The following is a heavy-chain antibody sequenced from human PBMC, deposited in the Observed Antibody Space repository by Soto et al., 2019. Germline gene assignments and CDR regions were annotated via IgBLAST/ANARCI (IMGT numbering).Heavy chain of an antibody. Sequence: ASVKVSCKACGYTFISYAMQWVGQAPGQRLEWMGWINAGNGNTKYSQKFQGRVTITRYTSASTAYMELSSLRSEDTGVYYCARSIVVVTALDYWGQGTLVTVSS. V-gene: IGHV1-3*01. CDR2: INAGNGNT. J-gene: IGHJ4*02. CDR3: ARSIVVVTALDY. D-gene: IGHD2-21*02. CDR1: GYTFISYA.